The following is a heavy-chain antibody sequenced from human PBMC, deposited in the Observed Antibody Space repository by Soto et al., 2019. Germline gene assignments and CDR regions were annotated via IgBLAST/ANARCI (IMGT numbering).Heavy chain of an antibody. CDR2: IYYSGST. V-gene: IGHV4-31*03. CDR3: ARECCVWGSYRSTDYFDY. CDR1: GGSISSGGYY. J-gene: IGHJ4*02. D-gene: IGHD3-16*02. Sequence: QVQLQESGPGLVKPSQTLSLTCTVSGGSISSGGYYWSWIRQHPGKGLEWIGYIYYSGSTYYNPSLKSRVTISVDTSKNQVSLKLSSVTAADTAVYYWARECCVWGSYRSTDYFDYWGQGTLVTVSS.